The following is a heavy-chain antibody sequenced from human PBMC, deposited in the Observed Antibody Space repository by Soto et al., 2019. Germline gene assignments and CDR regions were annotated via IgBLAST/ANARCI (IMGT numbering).Heavy chain of an antibody. Sequence: SVKVSCKASGGTFSSYAISWVRQAPGQGLEWMGGIIPIFGTASYAQKFQGRVTITADESTSTAYMELSSLRSEDTAVYYCAGGAVYSWCYYPYYDGMDFWGQGTTDTVSS. CDR1: GGTFSSYA. CDR3: AGGAVYSWCYYPYYDGMDF. V-gene: IGHV1-69*13. CDR2: IIPIFGTA. D-gene: IGHD1-26*01. J-gene: IGHJ6*02.